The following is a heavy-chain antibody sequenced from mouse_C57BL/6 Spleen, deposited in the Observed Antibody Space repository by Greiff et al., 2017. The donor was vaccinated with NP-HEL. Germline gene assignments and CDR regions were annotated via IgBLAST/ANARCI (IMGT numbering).Heavy chain of an antibody. CDR3: ARDDYDGYFDY. J-gene: IGHJ2*01. CDR2: ISDGGSYT. CDR1: GFTFSSYA. V-gene: IGHV5-4*01. Sequence: EVKVEESGGGLVKPGGSLKLSCAASGFTFSSYAMSWVRQTPEKRLEWVATISDGGSYTYYPDNVKGRFTISRDNAKNNLYLQMSHLKSEDTAMYYCARDDYDGYFDYWGQGTTLTVSS. D-gene: IGHD2-4*01.